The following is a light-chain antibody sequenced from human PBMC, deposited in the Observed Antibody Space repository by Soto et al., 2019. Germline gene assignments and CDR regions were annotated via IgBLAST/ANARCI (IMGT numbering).Light chain of an antibody. J-gene: IGLJ1*01. CDR2: YIS. V-gene: IGLV2-14*01. CDR1: SSELTFFSD. CDR3: SSYTSTNTFG. Sequence: QSVLTQPASGSGTPGQSHTISCTRPSSELTFFSDLAWYQHHPGKDPILMIYYISNRPSGVSNRFSGSKSGNTASLTISGLQAEDEADYYCSSYTSTNTFGFGTGTKVTVL.